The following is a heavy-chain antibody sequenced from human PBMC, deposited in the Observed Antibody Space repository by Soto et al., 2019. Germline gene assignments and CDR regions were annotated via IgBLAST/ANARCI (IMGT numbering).Heavy chain of an antibody. D-gene: IGHD6-19*01. V-gene: IGHV3-30-3*01. Sequence: GGSLRLSCAASGFTFSSYAMHWVRQAPGKGLEWVAVISYDGSNKYYADSVKGRFTISRDNSKNTLYLQMNSLRAEDTAVYYCARDLGSGWYWGYFDYWGQGTLVTVSS. CDR2: ISYDGSNK. J-gene: IGHJ4*02. CDR1: GFTFSSYA. CDR3: ARDLGSGWYWGYFDY.